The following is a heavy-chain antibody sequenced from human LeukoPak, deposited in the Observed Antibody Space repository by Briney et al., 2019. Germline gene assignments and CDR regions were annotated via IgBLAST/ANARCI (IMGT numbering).Heavy chain of an antibody. J-gene: IGHJ5*02. CDR3: ARDRTESSLSITMVRGVPIPQHSWFDP. CDR2: IIPIFGTA. V-gene: IGHV1-69*13. CDR1: GGTFSSYA. D-gene: IGHD3-10*01. Sequence: ASVTVSCKASGGTFSSYAISWVRQAPGQGLEWMGGIIPIFGTANYAQKFQGRVTITADESTSTAYMELSSLRSEDTAVYYCARDRTESSLSITMVRGVPIPQHSWFDPWGQGTLVTVSS.